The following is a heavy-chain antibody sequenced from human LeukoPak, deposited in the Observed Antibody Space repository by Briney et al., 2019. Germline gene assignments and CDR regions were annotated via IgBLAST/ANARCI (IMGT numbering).Heavy chain of an antibody. D-gene: IGHD2-2*01. J-gene: IGHJ4*02. CDR2: IHFDGSTK. V-gene: IGHV3-30*02. CDR3: AKDQCTRTSCDGYPGY. CDR1: GFPFQDSG. Sequence: GGSLRLSCAASGFPFQDSGLSWVRQAPGKGLEWVAFIHFDGSTKYSGDSVKGRFTISRDNSKNTLYLQMNSLRPEDTAVYYCAKDQCTRTSCDGYPGYWGQGSLVTVSS.